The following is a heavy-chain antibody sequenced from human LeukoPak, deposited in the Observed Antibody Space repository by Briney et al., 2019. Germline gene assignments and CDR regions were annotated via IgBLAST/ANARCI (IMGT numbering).Heavy chain of an antibody. V-gene: IGHV3-23*01. CDR3: VKTTRPLGAFDY. CDR2: ISDGGSIT. CDR1: VFTLRDYA. D-gene: IGHD7-27*01. Sequence: PGGSLRLSCAASVFTLRDYAMNWVRQAPGKGLEWVSGISDGGSITAYADSVKGRFTISRDNFKNMLYLQMNSLRAEDTAIYYCVKTTRPLGAFDYWGQGTLVTVSS. J-gene: IGHJ4*02.